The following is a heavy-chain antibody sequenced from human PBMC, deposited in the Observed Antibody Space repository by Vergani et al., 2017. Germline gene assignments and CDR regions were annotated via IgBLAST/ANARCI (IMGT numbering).Heavy chain of an antibody. V-gene: IGHV4-59*01. CDR1: GGSISSYY. D-gene: IGHD1-26*01. J-gene: IGHJ3*02. CDR3: ARVGYSGSPGAFDI. CDR2: IYYSGST. Sequence: QVQLQESGPGLVKPSETLPLTCTVSGGSISSYYWSWIRQPPGKGLEWIGYIYYSGSTNYNPSLKSRVTISVDTSKNQFSLKLSSVTAADTAVYYCARVGYSGSPGAFDIWGQGTMVTVSS.